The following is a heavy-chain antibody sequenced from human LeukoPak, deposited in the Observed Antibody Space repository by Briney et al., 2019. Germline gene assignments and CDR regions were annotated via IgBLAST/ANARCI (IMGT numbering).Heavy chain of an antibody. D-gene: IGHD5-24*01. CDR3: AREPWPAWAFDI. CDR2: INPNSGGT. V-gene: IGHV1-2*02. Sequence: GASVTVSFKASGYTFTGYYMHWVRQAPGKGLEWMGWINPNSGGTNYAQKFQGRVTMTRDTSISTAYMELSRLRSDDTAVYYCAREPWPAWAFDIWGQGTMVTVSS. J-gene: IGHJ3*02. CDR1: GYTFTGYY.